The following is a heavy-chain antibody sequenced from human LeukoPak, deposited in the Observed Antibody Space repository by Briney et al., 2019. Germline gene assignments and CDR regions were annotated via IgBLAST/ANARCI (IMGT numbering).Heavy chain of an antibody. Sequence: GGSLRLSCAASGFTFSSYGMHWVRQAPGKGLEWVAVIWYDGSNKYYADSVKGRFTISRDNSKNTLYLQMNSLRAEDTAVYYCARVAGEQQTGAVRGADYFDYWGQGTLVTVSS. D-gene: IGHD1-1*01. CDR2: IWYDGSNK. J-gene: IGHJ4*02. CDR1: GFTFSSYG. V-gene: IGHV3-33*01. CDR3: ARVAGEQQTGAVRGADYFDY.